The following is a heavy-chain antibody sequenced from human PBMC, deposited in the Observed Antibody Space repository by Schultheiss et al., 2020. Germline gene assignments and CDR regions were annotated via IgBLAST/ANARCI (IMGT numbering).Heavy chain of an antibody. D-gene: IGHD2-15*01. J-gene: IGHJ6*02. CDR3: ARASPYCSGGSCYSWITTGGMDV. Sequence: AETLSLTCAVSGGSISSSNWWSWVRQPPGKGLEWIGEINHSGSTNYNPSLKSRVTISVDTSKNQFSLKLSSVTAADTAVYYCARASPYCSGGSCYSWITTGGMDVWGQGTTVTVSS. CDR1: GGSISSSNW. V-gene: IGHV4-4*02. CDR2: INHSGST.